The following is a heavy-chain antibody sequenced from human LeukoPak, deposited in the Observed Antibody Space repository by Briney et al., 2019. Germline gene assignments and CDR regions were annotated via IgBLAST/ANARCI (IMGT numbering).Heavy chain of an antibody. J-gene: IGHJ4*02. CDR1: GFTFSSYW. Sequence: GGSLRLSCAASGFTFSSYWMSWVRQAAGKGLEWVANIKQGGSEKYYVDSVKGRFTISRDNAKNSLYLQMNSLRAEDTAVYYCARAQRGYYYDSSGYPLGYWGQGTLVTVSS. D-gene: IGHD3-22*01. CDR3: ARAQRGYYYDSSGYPLGY. V-gene: IGHV3-7*01. CDR2: IKQGGSEK.